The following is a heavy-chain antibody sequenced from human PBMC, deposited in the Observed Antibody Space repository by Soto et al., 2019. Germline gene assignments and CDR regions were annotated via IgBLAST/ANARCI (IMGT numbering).Heavy chain of an antibody. CDR2: VKDGGST. Sequence: QVQLKQWGAGLLKPSETLSLTCTVNGGSLTGYYWSCIRQPPGKGLEWIGEVKDGGSTNYSPSLRGRVSISADTSKNHFSLRLNSVTAADTAVYFCARGQEGIVATHWDQGALVTVSS. D-gene: IGHD5-12*01. J-gene: IGHJ4*02. V-gene: IGHV4-34*01. CDR1: GGSLTGYY. CDR3: ARGQEGIVATH.